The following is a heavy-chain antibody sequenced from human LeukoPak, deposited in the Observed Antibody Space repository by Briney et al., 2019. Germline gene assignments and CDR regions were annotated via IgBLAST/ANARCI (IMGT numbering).Heavy chain of an antibody. J-gene: IGHJ4*02. CDR1: GGSISSYY. D-gene: IGHD6-19*01. CDR3: ARDRAVAGLDY. V-gene: IGHV4-59*01. CDR2: IYYSGST. Sequence: SETLSLTCTVSGGSISSYYWSWVRQPPGKGLEWIGYIYYSGSTNYNPSLKSRVTISVDTSKNQFSLKLSSVTAADTAVYYCARDRAVAGLDYWGQGTLVTVSS.